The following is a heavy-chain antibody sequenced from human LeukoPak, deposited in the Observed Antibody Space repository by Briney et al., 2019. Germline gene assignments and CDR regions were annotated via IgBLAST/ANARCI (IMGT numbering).Heavy chain of an antibody. Sequence: GASLQISCKGSGYSFTSYWIGWVRQMPGKGLEWMGIIYPGDSDTRYSPSFQGQVTISADKSISTAYLQWSSLKASDTAMYYCARLRAMAGEGEFDPWGQGTLVTVSS. V-gene: IGHV5-51*01. J-gene: IGHJ5*02. CDR2: IYPGDSDT. D-gene: IGHD6-19*01. CDR3: ARLRAMAGEGEFDP. CDR1: GYSFTSYW.